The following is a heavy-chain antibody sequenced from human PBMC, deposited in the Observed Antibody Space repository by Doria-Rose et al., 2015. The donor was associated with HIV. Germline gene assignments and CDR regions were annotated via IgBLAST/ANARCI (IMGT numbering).Heavy chain of an antibody. V-gene: IGHV4-4*09. J-gene: IGHJ5*02. D-gene: IGHD2-2*02. Sequence: QVQLQESGPGLVKPSETLSLTCTVSGDSMSSYYWTWIRQPPGKGLEWIGYIYTSGTTNYNPSLKSRVPISVDTPKNQFSLQLSSVTAADTAVYYCARLRGSTSSYSPWGQGILVTVSS. CDR2: IYTSGTT. CDR3: ARLRGSTSSYSP. CDR1: GDSMSSYY.